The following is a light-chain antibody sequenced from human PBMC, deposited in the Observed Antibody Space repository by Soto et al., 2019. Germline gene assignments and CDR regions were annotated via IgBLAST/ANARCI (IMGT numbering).Light chain of an antibody. CDR2: ANS. CDR1: SSNFGAGYD. CDR3: QSYDSSLSGSLV. V-gene: IGLV1-40*01. Sequence: QSVLTQPPSVSGAPGQRITISCTGSSSNFGAGYDVHWYQQLPGTAPNLLIYANSNRPSGVPDRFSGSKSGTSASLAITGLQAEDEADYYCQSYDSSLSGSLVFGGGTKVTVL. J-gene: IGLJ2*01.